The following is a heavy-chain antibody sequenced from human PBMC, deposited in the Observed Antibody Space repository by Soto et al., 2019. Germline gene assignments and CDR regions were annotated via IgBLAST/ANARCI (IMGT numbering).Heavy chain of an antibody. Sequence: QITLKESGPTLVKPTQTLTLTCTFSGFSLSTSGVGVGWIRQPPGKALEWLALIYWDDDKRYSPSLKSRLTIPNDTSKNQLVLTMTNMDPVDTATYYCAHGYYSGSGSLFDYWGQGTLVTVSS. V-gene: IGHV2-5*02. J-gene: IGHJ4*02. D-gene: IGHD3-10*01. CDR3: AHGYYSGSGSLFDY. CDR1: GFSLSTSGVG. CDR2: IYWDDDK.